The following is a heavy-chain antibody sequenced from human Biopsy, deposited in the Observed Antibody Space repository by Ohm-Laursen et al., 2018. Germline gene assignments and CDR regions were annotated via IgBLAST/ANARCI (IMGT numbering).Heavy chain of an antibody. CDR1: GGSFTGHY. D-gene: IGHD4-23*01. V-gene: IGHV4-59*11. CDR2: ISHTGYT. CDR3: ARGSNEYGGLYFPH. Sequence: SDTLSLTCTVSGGSFTGHYWTWIRQPPGKGLGWIGHISHTGYTSYKSSLKSRVTISLDTSRKHFSLRLMSLAAADTAVYYCARGSNEYGGLYFPHWGQGTLVTVSS. J-gene: IGHJ1*01.